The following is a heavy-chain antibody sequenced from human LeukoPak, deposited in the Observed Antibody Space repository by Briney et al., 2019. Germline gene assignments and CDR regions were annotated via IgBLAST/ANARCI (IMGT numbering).Heavy chain of an antibody. V-gene: IGHV3-11*01. D-gene: IGHD3-22*01. CDR1: GFTFSDYY. CDR2: ISSSGSTI. Sequence: GGSLRLSCAASGFTFSDYYMSWIRQAPGKGLEWVSYISSSGSTIYYADSVKGRFTISRDNAKNSLYLQMNSLRAEDTAAYYCARVRLPTRYYYDSSGYYFDYWGQGTLVTVSS. J-gene: IGHJ4*02. CDR3: ARVRLPTRYYYDSSGYYFDY.